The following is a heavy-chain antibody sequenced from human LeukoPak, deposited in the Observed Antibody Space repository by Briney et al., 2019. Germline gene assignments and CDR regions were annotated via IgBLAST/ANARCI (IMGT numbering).Heavy chain of an antibody. CDR2: ISAYNGDT. V-gene: IGHV1-18*01. D-gene: IGHD3-9*01. CDR1: GYTFTSYG. Sequence: ASVKVSCKASGYTFTSYGIRCVRQAPGQGLEWMGWISAYNGDTNYAQKLQGRVTMTTYTSMSTAYMELRSLRSDDTAVYYCARDRYYDILTCYYYFDYWGEGSLVTVSS. J-gene: IGHJ4*02. CDR3: ARDRYYDILTCYYYFDY.